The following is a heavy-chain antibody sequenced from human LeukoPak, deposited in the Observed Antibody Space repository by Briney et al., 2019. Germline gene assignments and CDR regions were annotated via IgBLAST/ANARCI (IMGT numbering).Heavy chain of an antibody. Sequence: PGGSLRLSCAASGFTFSSYSMNWVRQAPGKGLEWVSSISSSSSYIYYADSVKGRFTISRDNAKNSLYLQMNSLRAEDTAVYYCARDSFPDYYGSGSVNWFDPWGQGTLVTVSS. CDR2: ISSSSSYI. CDR3: ARDSFPDYYGSGSVNWFDP. CDR1: GFTFSSYS. V-gene: IGHV3-21*01. D-gene: IGHD3-10*01. J-gene: IGHJ5*02.